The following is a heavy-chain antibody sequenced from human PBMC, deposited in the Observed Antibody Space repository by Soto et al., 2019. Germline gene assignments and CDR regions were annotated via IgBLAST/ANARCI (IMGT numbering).Heavy chain of an antibody. J-gene: IGHJ4*02. D-gene: IGHD2-15*01. CDR1: GASPSSSSYY. CDR2: INYSGST. Sequence: SETLSLTCSVSGASPSSSSYYWGWIRQPPGKGLGWIGNINYSGSTYYNPSLKSRVTISVDTSKNQFSLNLSSVTAADTAVYYCARHTPAISISDHWGQGTLVTVSS. V-gene: IGHV4-39*01. CDR3: ARHTPAISISDH.